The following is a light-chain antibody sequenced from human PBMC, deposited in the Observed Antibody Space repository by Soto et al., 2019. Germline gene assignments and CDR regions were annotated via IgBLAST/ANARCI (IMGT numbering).Light chain of an antibody. V-gene: IGKV1-39*01. CDR1: QSIHSY. Sequence: DIQMTQSPSSLSAFVGDRVTITCRASQSIHSYLNWYQHKPGKAPKLLIYAASSLQSGVPSRFSGSGSGTDFTLTISSLQPEDFATYHCQQSYSLPRTFGQGTKVDIK. CDR2: AAS. CDR3: QQSYSLPRT. J-gene: IGKJ1*01.